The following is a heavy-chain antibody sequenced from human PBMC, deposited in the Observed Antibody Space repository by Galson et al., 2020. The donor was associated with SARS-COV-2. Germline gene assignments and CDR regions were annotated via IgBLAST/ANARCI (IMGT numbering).Heavy chain of an antibody. CDR2: ISYHGSLK. V-gene: IGHV3-30*18. Sequence: GGSMRLSCAASGYSFNNYGMHCIRQAPGEGLKWLGVISYHGSLKYYLDSLKGPFTISRDRSQNTLYLQMNSLTVEDTAVYYCAKARVLFWFGDGKYWFDAWGQGTLVTVSS. CDR3: AKARVLFWFGDGKYWFDA. D-gene: IGHD3-10*01. J-gene: IGHJ5*02. CDR1: GYSFNNYG.